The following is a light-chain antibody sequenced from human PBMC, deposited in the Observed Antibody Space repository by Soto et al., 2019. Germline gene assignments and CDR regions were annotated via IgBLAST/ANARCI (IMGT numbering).Light chain of an antibody. Sequence: QSALTQPASGSGSPGQSITISCTGTSSDVGGYNYVSWYQQHPGKDPKLRIYDVSNRPSGVSNRFSGSKSGNTVSLTISGLRAEDEADYYCSSYTSSSTHSVVFGGGTKLTVL. CDR3: SSYTSSSTHSVV. V-gene: IGLV2-14*01. CDR2: DVS. J-gene: IGLJ2*01. CDR1: SSDVGGYNY.